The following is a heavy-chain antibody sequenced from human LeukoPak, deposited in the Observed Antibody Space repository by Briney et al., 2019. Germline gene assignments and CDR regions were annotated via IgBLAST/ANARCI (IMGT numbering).Heavy chain of an antibody. CDR1: GFTFSSSW. D-gene: IGHD5-18*01. CDR3: ARDRRLQLWSPAGFDY. J-gene: IGHJ4*02. V-gene: IGHV3-7*01. Sequence: GGSLRLSCAASGFTFSSSWMTWVRQAPGKGLEWVANVKQDGSEKYYVDSVKGRFTISRDNAKNSLYLQMNSLRADDTAVYYCARDRRLQLWSPAGFDYWGQGTLVTASS. CDR2: VKQDGSEK.